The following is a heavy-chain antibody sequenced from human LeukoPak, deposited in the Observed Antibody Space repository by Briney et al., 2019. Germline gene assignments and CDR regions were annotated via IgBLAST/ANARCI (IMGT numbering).Heavy chain of an antibody. J-gene: IGHJ3*02. Sequence: GASVKVSCKASGYTFTSYGISWVRQAPGQGLEWRGWISAYNGNTNYAQKLQGRVTMTTDTSTSTAYMELRSLRSDDTAVYYCARYCSSTSCPKFDAFDIWGQGTMVTVSS. V-gene: IGHV1-18*04. CDR1: GYTFTSYG. CDR2: ISAYNGNT. D-gene: IGHD2-2*01. CDR3: ARYCSSTSCPKFDAFDI.